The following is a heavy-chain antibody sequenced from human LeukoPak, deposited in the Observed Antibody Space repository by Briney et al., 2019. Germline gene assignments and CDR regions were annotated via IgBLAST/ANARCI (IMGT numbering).Heavy chain of an antibody. J-gene: IGHJ2*01. CDR3: ARGPRGLRYFDL. CDR1: GFTFTSYG. Sequence: PGGSLRLSCAASGFTFTSYGMHWVRQATGKGLEWVSAMGTTGDTYYPGSVKGRFTISRENAKNSLYLQMNSLRAGDTAVYYCARGPRGLRYFDLWGRGTLVTVSS. CDR2: MGTTGDT. V-gene: IGHV3-13*04.